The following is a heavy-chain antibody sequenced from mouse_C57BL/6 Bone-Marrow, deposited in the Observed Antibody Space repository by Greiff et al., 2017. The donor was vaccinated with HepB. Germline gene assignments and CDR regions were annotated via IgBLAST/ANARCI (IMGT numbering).Heavy chain of an antibody. V-gene: IGHV3-6*01. CDR3: AREYRYFDV. J-gene: IGHJ1*03. CDR1: GYSITSGYY. Sequence: EVKLQQSGPGLVKPSQSLSLTCSVTGYSITSGYYWNWIRQFPGNKLEWMGYISYDGSNNYNPSLKNRISITRDTSKNQFFLKLNSVTTEDTATYYCAREYRYFDVWGTGTTVTVSS. CDR2: ISYDGSN.